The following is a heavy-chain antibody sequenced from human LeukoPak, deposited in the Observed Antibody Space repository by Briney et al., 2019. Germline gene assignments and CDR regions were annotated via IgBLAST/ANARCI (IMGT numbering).Heavy chain of an antibody. CDR1: GVSITSYY. V-gene: IGHV4-59*01. Sequence: SETLSLTCTVSGVSITSYYWSWIRQPPGKGLEWMGYIYYSGSTKYNPSLKSRVTISVDTSKNQFSLKLSSVTAADTAVYYCARDLWFGFQYGMDVWGQGTTVTVSS. D-gene: IGHD3-10*01. CDR3: ARDLWFGFQYGMDV. J-gene: IGHJ6*02. CDR2: IYYSGST.